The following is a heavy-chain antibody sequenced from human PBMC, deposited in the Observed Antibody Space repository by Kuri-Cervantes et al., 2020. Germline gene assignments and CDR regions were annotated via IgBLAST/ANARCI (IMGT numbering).Heavy chain of an antibody. CDR1: GGSISSSSYY. CDR2: IYYSGST. D-gene: IGHD3-10*02. Sequence: GSLRLSCTVSGGSISSSSYYWGWIRQPPGKGLEWIGSIYYSGSTYYNPSLKSRVTISVDTSKNQFSLKLSSVTAADTAVYYCASLFGELLYGWFDPWAREPWSPSPQ. CDR3: ASLFGELLYGWFDP. V-gene: IGHV4-39*07. J-gene: IGHJ5*02.